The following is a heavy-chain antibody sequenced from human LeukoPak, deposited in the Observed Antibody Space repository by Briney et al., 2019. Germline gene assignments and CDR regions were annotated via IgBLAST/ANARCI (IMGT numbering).Heavy chain of an antibody. V-gene: IGHV3-7*01. D-gene: IGHD3-3*01. CDR2: IKQDGSEK. CDR1: GFTFSSYW. J-gene: IGHJ4*02. Sequence: PGGSLRLSCAASGFTFSSYWMSWVRQAPGKGLEWVANIKQDGSEKYYVDSVKGRFTISRDNAKNSLYLQMNSLRAEDTAVYYCARDVYDFWSGCLFDYWGQGTLVTVSS. CDR3: ARDVYDFWSGCLFDY.